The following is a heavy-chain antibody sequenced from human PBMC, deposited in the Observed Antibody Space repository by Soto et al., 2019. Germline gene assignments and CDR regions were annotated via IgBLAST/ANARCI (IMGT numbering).Heavy chain of an antibody. D-gene: IGHD1-1*01. CDR3: ARDPRGNWNANFDY. J-gene: IGHJ4*02. V-gene: IGHV3-74*01. CDR1: GFALSTSR. CDR2: IDGDGISA. Sequence: GGSLRLSCAASGFALSTSRMHWVRQAPGKGLVWVSHIDGDGISANYADSVKGRFTISRDHAMNTVYLHMNDLRAEDTAMYYCARDPRGNWNANFDYWGLGTLVTVSS.